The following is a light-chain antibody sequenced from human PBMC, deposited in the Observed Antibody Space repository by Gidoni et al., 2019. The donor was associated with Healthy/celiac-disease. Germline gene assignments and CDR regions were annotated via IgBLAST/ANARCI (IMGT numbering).Light chain of an antibody. CDR1: KLGDKY. CDR3: QAWDSSSDWV. J-gene: IGLJ3*02. Sequence: YELTQPPSVSVSPGQTASITCSGDKLGDKYACWYQQKPGQSPVLVIYQDSKRPSGIPERFSGSNSGNTATLSISGTQAMDEADYYCQAWDSSSDWVFGGGTKLTVL. V-gene: IGLV3-1*01. CDR2: QDS.